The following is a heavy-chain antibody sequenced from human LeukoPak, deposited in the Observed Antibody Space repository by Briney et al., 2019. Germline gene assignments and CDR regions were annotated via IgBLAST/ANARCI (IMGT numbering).Heavy chain of an antibody. D-gene: IGHD3-10*01. CDR3: AREGGSYSYYFDY. CDR2: ISGSGGST. CDR1: GFTFSRYW. Sequence: GGSLRLSCAASGFTFSRYWMHWVRQAPGKGLEWVSAISGSGGSTYYADSVKGRFTISRDNSKNTLYLQMNSLRAEDTAVYYCAREGGSYSYYFDYWGQGTLVTVSS. V-gene: IGHV3-23*01. J-gene: IGHJ4*02.